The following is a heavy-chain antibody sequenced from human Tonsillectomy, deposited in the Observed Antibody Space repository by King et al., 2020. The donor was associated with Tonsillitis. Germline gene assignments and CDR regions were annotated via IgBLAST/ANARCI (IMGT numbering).Heavy chain of an antibody. D-gene: IGHD6-13*01. Sequence: VQLVESGGGVVQPGRSLRLSCAASGFTFSSYGMHWVRQAPGKGLEWVAFIWYDGSNKYYADSVKGRFTISRDNSKNTLCLQMNSLRAEDTAVYYCASSAGTFSYYYYMDVWGKGTTVTVSS. CDR1: GFTFSSYG. CDR3: ASSAGTFSYYYYMDV. J-gene: IGHJ6*03. V-gene: IGHV3-33*08. CDR2: IWYDGSNK.